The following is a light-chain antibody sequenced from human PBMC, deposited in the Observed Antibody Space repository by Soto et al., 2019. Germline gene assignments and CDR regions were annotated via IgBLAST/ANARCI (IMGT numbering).Light chain of an antibody. CDR1: QGIIDY. CDR3: QKDNSAPQT. V-gene: IGKV1-27*01. CDR2: AAS. Sequence: DVQMTQSPSSLSASVGDRVTITCRASQGIIDYLAWYQHKPSKAPELLIYAASTLHSGVPSRFSASGSGTDFTLTISSLQPEDVATYYCQKDNSAPQTFGPGTKVQIK. J-gene: IGKJ1*01.